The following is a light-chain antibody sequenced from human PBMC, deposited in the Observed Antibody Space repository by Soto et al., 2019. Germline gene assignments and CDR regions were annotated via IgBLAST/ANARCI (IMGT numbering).Light chain of an antibody. Sequence: DIQLTQSPSTLSASVGDRVTITCRASQSIGTWLAWYQHRPGEGTKLLIHDASTLESGVPSRFSGSGSATEFSLTISSLESGDSGTYHCQQYATYAPSTFGQGTKVEIK. CDR3: QQYATYAPST. CDR1: QSIGTW. V-gene: IGKV1-5*01. CDR2: DAS. J-gene: IGKJ1*01.